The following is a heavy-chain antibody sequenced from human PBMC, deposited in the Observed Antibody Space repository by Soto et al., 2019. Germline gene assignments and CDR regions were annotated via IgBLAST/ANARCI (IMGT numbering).Heavy chain of an antibody. J-gene: IGHJ5*02. D-gene: IGHD6-13*01. V-gene: IGHV1-69*06. CDR3: ARRSLVTAAAGTGFDP. Sequence: GASVKVSCKASGYTFTGYYMHWVRQAPGQGLEWMGGIIPIFGTANYAQKFQGRVTITADKSTSTAYMELSSLRSEDTAVYYCARRSLVTAAAGTGFDPWGQGTLVTVSS. CDR2: IIPIFGTA. CDR1: GYTFTGYY.